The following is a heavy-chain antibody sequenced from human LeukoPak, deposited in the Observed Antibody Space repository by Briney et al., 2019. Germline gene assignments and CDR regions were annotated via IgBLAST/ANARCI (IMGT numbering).Heavy chain of an antibody. CDR2: ISGSGGST. Sequence: GGSLRLSCAASGFTFSSYGMSWVRQAPGKGLEWVSAISGSGGSTYYADSVKGRFTISRDNSKNTLYLQMNSLRAEDTAVYYCAKDRGLRFLEWLLFPKLNFDYWGQGTLVTVSS. J-gene: IGHJ4*02. D-gene: IGHD3-3*01. CDR1: GFTFSSYG. CDR3: AKDRGLRFLEWLLFPKLNFDY. V-gene: IGHV3-23*01.